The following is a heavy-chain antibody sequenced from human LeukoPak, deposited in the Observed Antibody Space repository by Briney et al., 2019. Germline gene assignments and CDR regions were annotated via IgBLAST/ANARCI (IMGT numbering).Heavy chain of an antibody. D-gene: IGHD3-3*01. CDR3: ARTSYYDFWSAPFDP. CDR1: GGTFSSYA. CDR2: IIPIFGTA. Sequence: SVKVSCKASGGTFSSYAISWVRQAPGQGLEWMGGIIPIFGTANYAQKFQGRVTITADESTSTAYMELSSLRSEDTAVYYCARTSYYDFWSAPFDPWGQGTLVTVSS. J-gene: IGHJ5*02. V-gene: IGHV1-69*13.